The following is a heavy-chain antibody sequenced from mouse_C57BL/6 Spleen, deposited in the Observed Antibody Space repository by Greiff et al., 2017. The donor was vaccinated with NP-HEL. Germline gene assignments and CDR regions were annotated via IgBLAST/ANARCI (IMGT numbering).Heavy chain of an antibody. V-gene: IGHV1-55*01. CDR1: GYTFTSYW. Sequence: QVQLQQPGAELVKPGASVKMSCKASGYTFTSYWITWVKQRPGPGLEWIGDIYPGSGSTNYNEKFKSKATLTVDTSSSTAYMQLSSLTSEDSAGYYCARGGAGTYFFAYWGQGTLVTVSA. CDR3: ARGGAGTYFFAY. D-gene: IGHD4-1*01. J-gene: IGHJ3*01. CDR2: IYPGSGST.